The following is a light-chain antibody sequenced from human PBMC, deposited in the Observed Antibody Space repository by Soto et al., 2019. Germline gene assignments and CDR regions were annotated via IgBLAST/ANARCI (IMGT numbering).Light chain of an antibody. J-gene: IGKJ1*01. CDR3: QQYNTYSGT. Sequence: DIQMTQSPSTLSASXXDRVTITCGTSQSVSNWLAWCQQKPGKAPKXXIYDASTLKSGVPSRFSGSGAGTEFTLTISSLQPDDFATYYCQQYNTYSGTFGQGTKVDIK. CDR1: QSVSNW. CDR2: DAS. V-gene: IGKV1-5*01.